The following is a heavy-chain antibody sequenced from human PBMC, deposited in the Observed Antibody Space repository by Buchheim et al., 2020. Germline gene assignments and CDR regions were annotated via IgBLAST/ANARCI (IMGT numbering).Heavy chain of an antibody. Sequence: QVQLQQWGAGLLKPSETLSLTCAVYGGSFSGYYWSWIRQPPGKGLEWIGEINHSGSTNYNPSLKRRVTISVDTSKNQFSLKLSSVTAADTAVYYCARGSVAGSSIAFDIWGQGT. J-gene: IGHJ3*02. CDR3: ARGSVAGSSIAFDI. CDR2: INHSGST. V-gene: IGHV4-34*01. D-gene: IGHD6-19*01. CDR1: GGSFSGYY.